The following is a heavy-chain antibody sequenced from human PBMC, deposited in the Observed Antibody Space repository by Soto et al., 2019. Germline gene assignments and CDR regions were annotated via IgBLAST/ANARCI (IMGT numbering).Heavy chain of an antibody. CDR3: ARGSAFIGLDY. V-gene: IGHV3-21*01. Sequence: GGSLRLSCAVSGFIFSRYSRNWVRQAPGKGLEWVSSIGTSGSYIYDTDSVKGRFTISRDNTKDSLYLQMNSLRAEDTAIYYCARGSAFIGLDYWGQGTPVTVSS. D-gene: IGHD1-26*01. CDR1: GFIFSRYS. J-gene: IGHJ4*02. CDR2: IGTSGSYI.